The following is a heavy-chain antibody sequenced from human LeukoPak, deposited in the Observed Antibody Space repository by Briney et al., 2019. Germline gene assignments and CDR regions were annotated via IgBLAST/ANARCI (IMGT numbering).Heavy chain of an antibody. D-gene: IGHD3-3*01. CDR2: ISSSSSTI. CDR1: GFTFSSYS. Sequence: GGSLRLSCAASGFTFSSYSMNWVRQAPGKGLEWVSYISSSSSTIYYAGSVKGRFTISRDNAKNSLYLQMNSLRDEDTAVYYCARGNYDFWSGYHYYYYYMDVWGKGTTVTVSS. CDR3: ARGNYDFWSGYHYYYYYMDV. V-gene: IGHV3-48*02. J-gene: IGHJ6*03.